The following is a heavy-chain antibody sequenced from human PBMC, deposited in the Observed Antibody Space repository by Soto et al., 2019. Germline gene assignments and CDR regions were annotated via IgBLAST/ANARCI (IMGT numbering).Heavy chain of an antibody. V-gene: IGHV5-10-1*01. Sequence: GESLKISCKGSGYSFTSYWITWVRQKPGKGLEWMGRIDPSDSQTYYSPSFRGHVTISATKSITTVFLQWSSLRASDTAMYYCARQIYDSDTGPNFQYYFDSWGQGTPVTVSS. CDR2: IDPSDSQT. D-gene: IGHD3-22*01. CDR3: ARQIYDSDTGPNFQYYFDS. J-gene: IGHJ4*02. CDR1: GYSFTSYW.